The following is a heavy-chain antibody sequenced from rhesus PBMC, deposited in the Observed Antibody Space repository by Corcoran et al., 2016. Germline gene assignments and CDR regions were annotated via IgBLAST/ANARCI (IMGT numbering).Heavy chain of an antibody. CDR3: ARSEMAVF. CDR1: GGSISSGYYY. V-gene: IGHV4-122*02. D-gene: IGHD5-24*01. J-gene: IGHJ4*01. CDR2: ITYSGST. Sequence: QVQLQESGPGLVKPSETLSLTCAVSGGSISSGYYYWSWIRQPPGKGREWIGYITYSGSTSYNPSLKSRVTISRDTSKNQFSLKLSSVTAADTAVYYCARSEMAVFWGQGVLVTVPS.